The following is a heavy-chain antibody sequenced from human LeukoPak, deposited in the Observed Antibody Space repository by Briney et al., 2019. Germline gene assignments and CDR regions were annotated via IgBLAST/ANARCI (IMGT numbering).Heavy chain of an antibody. D-gene: IGHD3-10*01. V-gene: IGHV1-46*01. Sequence: ASVKVSCKASGYTFTSYYMHWVRQAPGQGLEWMGLINPSGSSTSYAQKFQGRVTITADESTSTAYMELSSLRSEDTAVYYCARAMGMVTMVRGVIPVPSTSWGQGTLVTVSS. J-gene: IGHJ4*02. CDR2: INPSGSST. CDR1: GYTFTSYY. CDR3: ARAMGMVTMVRGVIPVPSTS.